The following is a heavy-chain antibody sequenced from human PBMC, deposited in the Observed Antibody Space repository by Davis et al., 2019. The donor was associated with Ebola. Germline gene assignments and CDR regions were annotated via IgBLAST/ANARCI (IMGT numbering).Heavy chain of an antibody. Sequence: AASVKVSCKASGYTFTSYGISWVRQAPGQGLEWMGWISAYNGNTNYAQKLQGRVTMTTDTSTSTAYMELRSLRSEDTAVYYCARVFEDGYNQRSYYYYGMDVWGQGTTVTVSS. CDR3: ARVFEDGYNQRSYYYYGMDV. CDR1: GYTFTSYG. V-gene: IGHV1-18*01. D-gene: IGHD5-24*01. J-gene: IGHJ6*02. CDR2: ISAYNGNT.